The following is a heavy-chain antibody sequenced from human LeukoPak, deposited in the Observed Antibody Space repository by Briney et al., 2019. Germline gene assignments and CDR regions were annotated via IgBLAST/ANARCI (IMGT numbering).Heavy chain of an antibody. CDR2: INWNGGST. CDR1: GFTFDDYG. V-gene: IGHV3-20*04. D-gene: IGHD3-10*01. Sequence: PGGSLRLSCAASGFTFDDYGMSWVRQAPGKGLESVSGINWNGGSTGYADSVKGRFTISRDNAKNSLYLQMNSLRAEDTALYYCARDLGDVSMVRGVMVYFDYWGQGTLVTVSS. J-gene: IGHJ4*02. CDR3: ARDLGDVSMVRGVMVYFDY.